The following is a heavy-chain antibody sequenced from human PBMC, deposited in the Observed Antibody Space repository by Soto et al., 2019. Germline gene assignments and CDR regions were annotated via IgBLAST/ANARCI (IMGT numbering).Heavy chain of an antibody. CDR1: GYTFTSYA. V-gene: IGHV1-3*01. Sequence: GASVKVSCKASGYTFTSYAMHWVRQAPGQRLEWMGWINAGNGNTKYSQKFQGRVTITRDTSASTAYMELSSLRSEDTAVYYCARAGWELLGDAFDIWGQGTMVTVSS. J-gene: IGHJ3*02. CDR3: ARAGWELLGDAFDI. D-gene: IGHD1-26*01. CDR2: INAGNGNT.